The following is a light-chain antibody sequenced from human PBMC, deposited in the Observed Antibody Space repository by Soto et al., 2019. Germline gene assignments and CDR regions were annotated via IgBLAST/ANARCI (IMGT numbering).Light chain of an antibody. J-gene: IGKJ1*01. CDR1: QSISSY. CDR2: AAS. CDR3: QQYNNWPQT. Sequence: DIQMTQSPSSLSSSVGDRFTISCLASQSISSYLNWYQQKPGKAPKLLIYAASTWQSGVPSRFSGSGSGTDFTLTISSLQSEDFAVYYCQQYNNWPQTFGQGTKVDI. V-gene: IGKV1-39*01.